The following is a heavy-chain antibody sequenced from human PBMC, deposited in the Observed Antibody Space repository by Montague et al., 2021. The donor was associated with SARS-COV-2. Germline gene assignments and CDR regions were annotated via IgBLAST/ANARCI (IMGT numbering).Heavy chain of an antibody. J-gene: IGHJ4*02. CDR2: INHSVST. D-gene: IGHD6-19*01. V-gene: IGHV4-34*01. Sequence: SETLSLTCAVYGGSFSGYYWCWIRQPPGKGLEWVGEINHSVSTNXNPSLKRRVPISVDTSTNQFYLKLSSVTAADTAVYYCARGSRQWLVRPPHYYYFDYWGQGTLVTGSS. CDR1: GGSFSGYY. CDR3: ARGSRQWLVRPPHYYYFDY.